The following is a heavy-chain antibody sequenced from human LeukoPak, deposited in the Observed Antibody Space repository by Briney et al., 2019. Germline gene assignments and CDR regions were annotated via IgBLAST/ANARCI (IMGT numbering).Heavy chain of an antibody. CDR1: GFIFSTTW. V-gene: IGHV3-7*03. CDR2: INHDGTET. J-gene: IGHJ4*02. CDR3: AKDRLGYSYGAFDY. Sequence: GGSLRLSCAASGFIFSTTWMAWVRQAPGKGPEWVAYINHDGTETNYLDSVKGRFTVSRDNVKNSLYLQMNSLRAEDTAVYYCAKDRLGYSYGAFDYWGQGTLVTVSS. D-gene: IGHD5-18*01.